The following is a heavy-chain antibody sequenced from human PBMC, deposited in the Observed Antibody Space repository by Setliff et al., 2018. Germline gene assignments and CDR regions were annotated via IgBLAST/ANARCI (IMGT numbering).Heavy chain of an antibody. CDR1: GGSISSSSYY. CDR3: AHGRQGIAATFDI. Sequence: SETLSLTCTVSGGSISSSSYYWGWIRQPPGKGLEWIGSIYYSGSTYYNPSLKSRVTISVDTSKNQFSLKLTSVTAADTAVYYCAHGRQGIAATFDIWGQGTMVTVSS. V-gene: IGHV4-39*07. D-gene: IGHD6-13*01. J-gene: IGHJ3*02. CDR2: IYYSGST.